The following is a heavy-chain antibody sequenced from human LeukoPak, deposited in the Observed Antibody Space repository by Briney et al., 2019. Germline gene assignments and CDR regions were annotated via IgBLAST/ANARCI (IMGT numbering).Heavy chain of an antibody. D-gene: IGHD3-9*01. CDR1: GFTFSSYG. J-gene: IGHJ6*02. Sequence: QPGGSLRLSCAASGFTFSSYGMHWVRQAPGKGLEWVAVIWYDGSNKYYADSVKGRFTISRDNSKNTLYLQMNSLRAEDTAVYYCARGTYYDILTGSPLSSSGYGMDVWGQGTTVTVSS. V-gene: IGHV3-33*01. CDR2: IWYDGSNK. CDR3: ARGTYYDILTGSPLSSSGYGMDV.